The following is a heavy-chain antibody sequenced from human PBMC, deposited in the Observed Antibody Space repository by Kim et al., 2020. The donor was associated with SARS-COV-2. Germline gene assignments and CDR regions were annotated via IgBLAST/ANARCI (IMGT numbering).Heavy chain of an antibody. V-gene: IGHV1-24*01. J-gene: IGHJ4*02. CDR1: GYTLTELS. D-gene: IGHD2-21*01. Sequence: ASVKVSCKVSGYTLTELSMHWVRQAPGKGLEWMGGFDPEDGETIYAQKFQGRVTMTEDTSTDTAYMELSSLRSEDTAVYYCATVPIRGGETDYWGQGTLVTVSS. CDR3: ATVPIRGGETDY. CDR2: FDPEDGET.